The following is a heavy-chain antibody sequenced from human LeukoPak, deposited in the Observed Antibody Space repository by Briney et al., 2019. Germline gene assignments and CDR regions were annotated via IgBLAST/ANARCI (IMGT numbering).Heavy chain of an antibody. Sequence: GRSLRLSCAASGFTFRSYGMLWVRQAPGKGLEWVAVIWFDGSNKYYADSVKGRFTISRDNSKNTLYLQMNSLRAEDTAVYYCAKITIAAAVDYWGQGTLVTVSS. J-gene: IGHJ4*02. CDR2: IWFDGSNK. V-gene: IGHV3-33*06. CDR3: AKITIAAAVDY. D-gene: IGHD6-13*01. CDR1: GFTFRSYG.